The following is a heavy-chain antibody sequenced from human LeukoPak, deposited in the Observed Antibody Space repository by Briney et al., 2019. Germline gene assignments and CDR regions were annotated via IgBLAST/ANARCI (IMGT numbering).Heavy chain of an antibody. CDR2: IIPIFGTA. J-gene: IGHJ4*02. Sequence: SVRVSCKASGYTFTSYYMHWVRQAPGQGLEWMGGIIPIFGTANYAQKFQGRVTITADESTSTAYMGLSSLRSEDTAVYYCARDLRCSSTSCYTDGDGYWGQGTLVTVSS. D-gene: IGHD2-2*02. V-gene: IGHV1-69*13. CDR3: ARDLRCSSTSCYTDGDGY. CDR1: GYTFTSYY.